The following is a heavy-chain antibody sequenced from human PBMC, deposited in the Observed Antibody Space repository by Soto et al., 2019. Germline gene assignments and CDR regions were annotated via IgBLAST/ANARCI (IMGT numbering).Heavy chain of an antibody. CDR1: GDSVSSNSAA. Sequence: KQSQTLSLTCAISGDSVSSNSAAWNWIRQSPSRGLEWLERTYYSSKWYNDYAVYVKSRITINPDTSKNQFSMQLNSVTPEDTAVYYCARDGEIYSYGSYFDYWGQGTLVTVSS. J-gene: IGHJ4*02. CDR3: ARDGEIYSYGSYFDY. V-gene: IGHV6-1*01. D-gene: IGHD5-18*01. CDR2: TYYSSKWYN.